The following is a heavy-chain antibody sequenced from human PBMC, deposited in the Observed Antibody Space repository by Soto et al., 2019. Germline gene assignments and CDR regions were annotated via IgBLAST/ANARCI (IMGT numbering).Heavy chain of an antibody. D-gene: IGHD2-21*01. CDR1: GGFISTYH. J-gene: IGHJ5*02. CDR2: IYYTGST. Sequence: PSETLSLTCTVSGGFISTYHWSWIRQPPGKGLEWIGYIYYTGSTKYNPSLKSRVTMSVETSRNQLSLKLTSVTAADTAVYYCAKGPFRSPAWFDPWGQGVLVTVSS. CDR3: AKGPFRSPAWFDP. V-gene: IGHV4-59*01.